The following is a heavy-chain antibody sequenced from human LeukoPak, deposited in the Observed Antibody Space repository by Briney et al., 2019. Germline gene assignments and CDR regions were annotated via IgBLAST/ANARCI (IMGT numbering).Heavy chain of an antibody. J-gene: IGHJ4*02. CDR2: ISSSGSTI. D-gene: IGHD2-21*02. Sequence: PGGSLRLSCAASGFTFSDYYMSWIRQAPGKGLEWVSYISSSGSTIYYADSVKGRFTISRDNAKNSLYLQMNSLRAEDTAVYYCAKIVVVTAMGLVDYWGQGTLVTVSS. CDR3: AKIVVVTAMGLVDY. CDR1: GFTFSDYY. V-gene: IGHV3-11*01.